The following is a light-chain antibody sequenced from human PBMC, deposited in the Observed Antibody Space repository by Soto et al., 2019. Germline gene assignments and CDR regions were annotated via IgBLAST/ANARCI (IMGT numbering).Light chain of an antibody. CDR3: LLYYAAAPG. Sequence: QAVVTQEPSLTVSPGGTVTLTCASSTGAVTSGYYPNWFQQKPGQAPRALIYSTSNKQSWTPARFSGSLLGGKAALTLSGVQPEDEAEYYCLLYYAAAPGFGGGTKLTVL. V-gene: IGLV7-43*01. CDR1: TGAVTSGYY. CDR2: STS. J-gene: IGLJ3*02.